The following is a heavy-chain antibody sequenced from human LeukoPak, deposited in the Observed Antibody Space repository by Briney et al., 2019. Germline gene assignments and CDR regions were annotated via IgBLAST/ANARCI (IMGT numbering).Heavy chain of an antibody. CDR3: ARADGSGSYYFDY. J-gene: IGHJ4*02. V-gene: IGHV4-4*07. Sequence: SETLSLTCTVSGGSISTYXXXXXRQPAGKGXXXXGRMYISGSTNYNPSXKSRXXMSVXTSKNHFSLKLSSVTAADTAVYYCARADGSGSYYFDYWGQGILVTVSS. CDR2: MYISGST. D-gene: IGHD3-10*01. CDR1: GGSISTYX.